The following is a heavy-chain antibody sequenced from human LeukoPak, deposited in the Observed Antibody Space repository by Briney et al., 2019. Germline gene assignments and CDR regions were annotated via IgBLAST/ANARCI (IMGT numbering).Heavy chain of an antibody. CDR2: ISGSGGGT. CDR1: GFTFSSYA. V-gene: IGHV3-23*01. Sequence: PGGSLRLSCAASGFTFSSYAMSWVRQAPEKGLEWVSTISGSGGGTYYADSVKGRFTISRDDSKNTLYLQMNSLRAEDTAVYFCARDQQSWFSGSIDYWGQGTLVTVSS. CDR3: ARDQQSWFSGSIDY. J-gene: IGHJ4*02. D-gene: IGHD3-10*01.